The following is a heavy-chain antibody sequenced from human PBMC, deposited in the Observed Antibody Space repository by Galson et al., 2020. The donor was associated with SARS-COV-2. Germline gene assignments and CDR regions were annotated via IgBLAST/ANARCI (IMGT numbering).Heavy chain of an antibody. J-gene: IGHJ6*02. V-gene: IGHV3-48*01. CDR2: ISSSSSTI. CDR3: ARGNYDSSGYYPYYGMDV. D-gene: IGHD3-22*01. Sequence: GGSLRLSCAASGFTFSSYSMNWVRQAPGKGLEWVSYISSSSSTIYYADSVKGRFTISRDNAKNSLYLQMNSLRAEDTAVYYCARGNYDSSGYYPYYGMDVWGQGTTVTVSS. CDR1: GFTFSSYS.